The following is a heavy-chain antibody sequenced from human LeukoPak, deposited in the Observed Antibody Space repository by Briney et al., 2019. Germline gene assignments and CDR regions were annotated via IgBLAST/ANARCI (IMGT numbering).Heavy chain of an antibody. CDR3: ARGAGYCSSTSCPGPFDY. D-gene: IGHD2-2*01. V-gene: IGHV3-48*03. Sequence: GGSLRLSCAASGFTFSSYEMNWVRQALGKGLEWVSYISSSGSTIYYADSVKGRFTISRDNAKNSLYLQMNSLRAEDTAVYYCARGAGYCSSTSCPGPFDYWGQGTLVTVSS. CDR1: GFTFSSYE. CDR2: ISSSGSTI. J-gene: IGHJ4*02.